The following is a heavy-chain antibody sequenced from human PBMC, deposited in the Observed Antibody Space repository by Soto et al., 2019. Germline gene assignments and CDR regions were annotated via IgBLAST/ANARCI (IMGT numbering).Heavy chain of an antibody. J-gene: IGHJ4*02. CDR1: GYTFRGYG. D-gene: IGHD1-26*01. V-gene: IGHV3-48*02. CDR3: VRGGGVGTTWGYY. CDR2: ISSDETIV. Sequence: PGGSLRLSCEGFGYTFRGYGKNWVRQDTEKGLECVSYISSDETIVNYADPVKGRFPISRDSAKNSLFLQMNSLRDEDSAVYYCVRGGGVGTTWGYYWGQGAQVTVS.